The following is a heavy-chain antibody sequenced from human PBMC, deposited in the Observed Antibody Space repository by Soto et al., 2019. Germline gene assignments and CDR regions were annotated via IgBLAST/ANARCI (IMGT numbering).Heavy chain of an antibody. D-gene: IGHD2-2*01. Sequence: GESLKISCKGSGYRFTNYWIGWVRQMPGKGLEWMGIIYPGDSDTRYSPSFQGQVTISADKSINTAYLQWSSLKASDTAMYYCARDHCSGTTCYVFDFRGQGTQVTVSS. V-gene: IGHV5-51*01. CDR1: GYRFTNYW. CDR3: ARDHCSGTTCYVFDF. J-gene: IGHJ5*01. CDR2: IYPGDSDT.